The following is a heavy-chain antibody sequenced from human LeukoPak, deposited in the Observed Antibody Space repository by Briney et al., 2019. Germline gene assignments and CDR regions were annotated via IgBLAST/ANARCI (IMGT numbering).Heavy chain of an antibody. D-gene: IGHD3-10*01. J-gene: IGHJ5*02. CDR2: IIPIFGTA. V-gene: IGHV1-69*13. Sequence: ASVKVSCKASGGTFSSYAISWVRQAPGQGLEWMGGIIPIFGTANYAQKFQGRVTITADESTSTAYMELSSLRSEDTAVYYCARDARGAITMVRGVINWFDPWGQGTLVTVSS. CDR1: GGTFSSYA. CDR3: ARDARGAITMVRGVINWFDP.